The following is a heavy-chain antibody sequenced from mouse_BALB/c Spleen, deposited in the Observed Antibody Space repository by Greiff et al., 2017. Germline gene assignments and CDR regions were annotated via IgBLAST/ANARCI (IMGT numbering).Heavy chain of an antibody. CDR1: GYTFSSYW. CDR3: ASFLEYLYAMDY. CDR2: ILPGSGST. D-gene: IGHD5-2*01. J-gene: IGHJ4*01. Sequence: QVQLKQSGAELMKPGASVKISCKATGYTFSSYWIEWVKQRPGHGLEWIGEILPGSGSTNYNEKFKGKATFTADTSSNTAYMQLSSLTSEDSAVYYCASFLEYLYAMDYWGQGTSVTVSS. V-gene: IGHV1-9*01.